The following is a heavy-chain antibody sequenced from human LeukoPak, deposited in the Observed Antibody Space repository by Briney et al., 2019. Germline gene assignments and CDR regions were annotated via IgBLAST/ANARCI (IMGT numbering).Heavy chain of an antibody. V-gene: IGHV3-30-3*01. D-gene: IGHD3-10*01. CDR1: GFTFSSYA. CDR2: ISYDGSNK. Sequence: PGRSLRLSCAASGFTFSSYAMHWVRQAPGKGLEWVAVISYDGSNKYYADSVKGRFTISRDNSKNTLYLQMNSLRAEDTAVYYCARDDYGSGNFDYWGQGTLVTVSS. CDR3: ARDDYGSGNFDY. J-gene: IGHJ4*02.